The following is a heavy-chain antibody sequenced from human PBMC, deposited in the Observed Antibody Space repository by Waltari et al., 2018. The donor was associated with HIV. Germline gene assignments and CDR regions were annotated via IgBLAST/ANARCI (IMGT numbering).Heavy chain of an antibody. CDR1: GFIFNNFG. V-gene: IGHV3-30*18. D-gene: IGHD1-1*01. J-gene: IGHJ6*02. Sequence: QVQLVESGGGVVQPGRSLRLSCAASGFIFNNFGMHWVRQAPGKGLVWVAVNSFDGTNKYYAGSVKGRFSVSRDKSKNTLFLQMNSLRAEDTALYYCAKDSAGATSYYYYVMDVWARGPRSPSP. CDR2: NSFDGTNK. CDR3: AKDSAGATSYYYYVMDV.